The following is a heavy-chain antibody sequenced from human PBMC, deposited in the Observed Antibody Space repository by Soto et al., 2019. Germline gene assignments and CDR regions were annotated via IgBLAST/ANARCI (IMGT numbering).Heavy chain of an antibody. CDR3: ASGVGLPGHFDWLLSPSYYFDY. J-gene: IGHJ4*02. CDR1: GFTFSSYA. V-gene: IGHV3-30-3*01. Sequence: QVQLVESGGGVVQPGRSLRLSCAASGFTFSSYAMHWVRQAPGKGLEWVAVISYDGSNKYYADSVKGRFTISRDNSKNTLYLQMNSLRAEDTAVYYCASGVGLPGHFDWLLSPSYYFDYWGQGTLVTVSS. D-gene: IGHD3-9*01. CDR2: ISYDGSNK.